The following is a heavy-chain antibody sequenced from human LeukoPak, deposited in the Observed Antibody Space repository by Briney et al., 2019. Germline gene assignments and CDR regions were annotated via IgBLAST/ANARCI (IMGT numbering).Heavy chain of an antibody. D-gene: IGHD3-22*01. Sequence: SETLSLTCTVSGGSISSYYWSWIRQPPGKGLEWIGYIYYSGSTNYNPSLKSRVTISVDTSKNQFSLKLSSVTAADTAVYYCARHSSHIDYYDSSGYFDYFDYWGQGTLVTVSS. CDR3: ARHSSHIDYYDSSGYFDYFDY. CDR1: GGSISSYY. CDR2: IYYSGST. V-gene: IGHV4-59*08. J-gene: IGHJ4*02.